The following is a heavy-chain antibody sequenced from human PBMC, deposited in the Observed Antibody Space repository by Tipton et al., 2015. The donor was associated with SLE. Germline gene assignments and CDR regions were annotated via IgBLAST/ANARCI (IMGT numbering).Heavy chain of an antibody. V-gene: IGHV3-30*04. J-gene: IGHJ5*02. CDR2: ISYDGSNK. D-gene: IGHD3-10*01. CDR1: GFTFSSYA. CDR3: ARALQPFRELPNWFDP. Sequence: RSLRLSCAASGFTFSSYAMHWVRQAPGKGLEWVAVISYDGSNKYYADSVKGRFTISRDNSKNTLYLQMNSLRAEDTAVYYCARALQPFRELPNWFDPWGQGTLVTVSS.